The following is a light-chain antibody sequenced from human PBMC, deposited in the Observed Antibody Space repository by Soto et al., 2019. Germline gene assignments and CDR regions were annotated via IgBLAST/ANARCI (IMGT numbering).Light chain of an antibody. CDR3: QQLNTFPVT. J-gene: IGKJ5*01. CDR1: QGISSY. V-gene: IGKV1-9*01. CDR2: ASS. Sequence: DIQLTQSPSFLSASVGDRVTISCRASQGISSYLVWYQQTPGKAPKLLIYASSILQSGVPSRFSGSGSGTEFTLTISSLQPEDFATYYCQQLNTFPVTFGQGTRL.